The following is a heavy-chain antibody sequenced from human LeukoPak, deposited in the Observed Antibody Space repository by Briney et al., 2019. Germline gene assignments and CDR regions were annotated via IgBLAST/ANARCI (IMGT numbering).Heavy chain of an antibody. D-gene: IGHD1-1*01. CDR1: GGSISSSSYY. V-gene: IGHV4-61*05. CDR2: IYTSGST. J-gene: IGHJ4*02. Sequence: SETLSLTCTVSGGSISSSSYYWGWIRQPPGRGLEWIGYIYTSGSTNYNPSLKSRVTISVDTSKNQFSLKLSSVTAADTAVYYCARRHPATLGPTYDYWGQGTMVTVSS. CDR3: ARRHPATLGPTYDY.